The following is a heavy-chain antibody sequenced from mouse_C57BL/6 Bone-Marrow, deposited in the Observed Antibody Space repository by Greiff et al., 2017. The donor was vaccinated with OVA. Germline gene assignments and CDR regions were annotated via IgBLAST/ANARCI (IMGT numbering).Heavy chain of an antibody. Sequence: EVQLQQSGAELVRPGASVKLSCTASGFNIKDDYMHWVKQRPEQGLEWIGWIDPENGDTEYASKFQGKATITADTSSNTAYLQLSSLTSEDTAVYYCTTKTAQARAMDYWGQGTSVTVSS. CDR2: IDPENGDT. D-gene: IGHD3-2*02. V-gene: IGHV14-4*01. CDR1: GFNIKDDY. CDR3: TTKTAQARAMDY. J-gene: IGHJ4*01.